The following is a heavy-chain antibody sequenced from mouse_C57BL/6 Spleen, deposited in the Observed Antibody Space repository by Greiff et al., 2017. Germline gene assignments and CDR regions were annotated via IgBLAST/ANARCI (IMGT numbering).Heavy chain of an antibody. Sequence: QVQLQQSGAELVKPGASVKLSCKASGYTFTSYWLHWVKQRPGRGLEWIGRIDPNSGGTTYTEKFKSKATLTVDKPSSTAYMQLSSLTSDDSAVDYCARRYYGNAGAMDYWGQGTSVTVSS. V-gene: IGHV1-72*01. J-gene: IGHJ4*01. CDR2: IDPNSGGT. CDR3: ARRYYGNAGAMDY. D-gene: IGHD2-1*01. CDR1: GYTFTSYW.